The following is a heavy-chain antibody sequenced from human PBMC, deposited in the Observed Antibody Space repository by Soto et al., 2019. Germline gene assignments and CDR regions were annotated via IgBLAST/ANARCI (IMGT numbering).Heavy chain of an antibody. D-gene: IGHD6-19*01. Sequence: SSETLSLTCAVYGGSFSGYYWSWIRQPPGKGLEWFGEINHSGSTNYNPSLKSRVTISVDTSKNQFSLKLSSVTAADTAVYYCARGLTPIDVKAVATLAYYFDYWGQGTLVTVSS. J-gene: IGHJ4*02. CDR3: ARGLTPIDVKAVATLAYYFDY. V-gene: IGHV4-34*01. CDR2: INHSGST. CDR1: GGSFSGYY.